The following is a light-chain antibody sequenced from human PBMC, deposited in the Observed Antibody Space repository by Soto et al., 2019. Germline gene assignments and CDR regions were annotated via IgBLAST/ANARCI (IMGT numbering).Light chain of an antibody. Sequence: DIQMTQSPSSLSASVGDRVTITCRTSQNINNYLNWYQQKPGKAPKLLIYGASSLQTGVPSRFSGSGSGTDFTLTISSLQPEDFATYYCQQSYSTPTWTFGQGTKVDIK. V-gene: IGKV1-39*01. J-gene: IGKJ1*01. CDR1: QNINNY. CDR2: GAS. CDR3: QQSYSTPTWT.